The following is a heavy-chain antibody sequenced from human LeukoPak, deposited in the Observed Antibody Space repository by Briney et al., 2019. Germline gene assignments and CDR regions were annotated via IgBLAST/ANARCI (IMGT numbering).Heavy chain of an antibody. CDR3: ARGVYIAAAQYGY. Sequence: SETLSLTCTVSGGSISNYYWSWIRQPPGKGLEWIGYIYYSGTTNYNPSLKSRVTISVDTSENQFSLKLDSVTAADTAVYYCARGVYIAAAQYGYWGQGTLVTVSS. CDR2: IYYSGTT. J-gene: IGHJ4*02. CDR1: GGSISNYY. V-gene: IGHV4-59*01. D-gene: IGHD6-13*01.